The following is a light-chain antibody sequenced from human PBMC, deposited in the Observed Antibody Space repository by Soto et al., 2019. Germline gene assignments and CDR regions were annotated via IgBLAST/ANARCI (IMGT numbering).Light chain of an antibody. CDR1: QNINNY. Sequence: IQVTQSPSSLSASVGDRVTITCQASQNINNYLNWYKQKPGRAPKLLIYDASNLEAGVPSRFRGSGSGTDFTFTIRRLQPEDIATDYCQQYENLPTFGPGTRLEIK. CDR2: DAS. V-gene: IGKV1-33*01. J-gene: IGKJ5*01. CDR3: QQYENLPT.